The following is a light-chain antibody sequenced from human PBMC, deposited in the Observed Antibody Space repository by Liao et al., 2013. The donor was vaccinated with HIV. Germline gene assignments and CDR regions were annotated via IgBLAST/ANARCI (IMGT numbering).Light chain of an antibody. CDR1: KLGDKY. V-gene: IGLV3-1*01. CDR2: QDS. CDR3: QVWDFGTNYV. Sequence: SYELTQPPSVSVSPGQTASITCSGDKLGDKYACWYQQKPGQSPVLVIYQDSKRPSGIPERFSGSNSGNTATLTISGTQAMDEADYYCQVWDFGTNYVFGTGTKVTVL. J-gene: IGLJ1*01.